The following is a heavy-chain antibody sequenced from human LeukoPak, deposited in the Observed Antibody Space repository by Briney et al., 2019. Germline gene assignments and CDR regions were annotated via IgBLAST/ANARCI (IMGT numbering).Heavy chain of an antibody. CDR3: ARCSGVFGSSDY. Sequence: GGSLRLSCAASGITFSSFAMSWVRQTPGKGLEWVSTISSGTGSYIYYADSVRGRFTISRDNAKNSLYLQMNSLRAEDTAVYYCARCSGVFGSSDYWGQGTLVTVSS. J-gene: IGHJ4*02. CDR2: ISSGTGSYI. D-gene: IGHD6-6*01. V-gene: IGHV3-21*01. CDR1: GITFSSFA.